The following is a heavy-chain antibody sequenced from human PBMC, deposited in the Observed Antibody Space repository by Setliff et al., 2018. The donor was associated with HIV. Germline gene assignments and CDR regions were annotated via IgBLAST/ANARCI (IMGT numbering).Heavy chain of an antibody. Sequence: SETLSLTCAAYGGSFSGYYWSWIRQPPGKGLEWIGEINHSGSTNYNPSLKSRVTISVDTSKNQFSLKLSSVTAADTAVYYCARALGGSGYYLWGQGTLVTVS. J-gene: IGHJ5*02. CDR3: ARALGGSGYYL. CDR2: INHSGST. V-gene: IGHV4-34*01. CDR1: GGSFSGYY. D-gene: IGHD3-22*01.